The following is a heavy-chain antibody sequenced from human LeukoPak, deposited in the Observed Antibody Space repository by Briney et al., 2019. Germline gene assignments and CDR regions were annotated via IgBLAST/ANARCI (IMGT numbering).Heavy chain of an antibody. D-gene: IGHD3-22*01. CDR3: AREIVVTLDY. CDR1: GGSISSSSYY. V-gene: IGHV4-39*07. Sequence: SETLSLTCTVSGGSISSSSYYWGWIRQPPGKGLEWIGSIYYSGSTYYNPSLKSRVTISVDTSKNQFSLKLSSVTAADTAVYYCAREIVVTLDYWGQGTLVTVSS. CDR2: IYYSGST. J-gene: IGHJ4*02.